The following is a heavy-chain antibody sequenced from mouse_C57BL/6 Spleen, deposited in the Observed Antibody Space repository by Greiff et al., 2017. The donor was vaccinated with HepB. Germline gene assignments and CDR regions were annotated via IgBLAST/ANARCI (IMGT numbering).Heavy chain of an antibody. CDR1: GYSFTDYN. J-gene: IGHJ2*01. CDR3: ARGRLRRGFDY. CDR2: INPNYGTT. V-gene: IGHV1-39*01. Sequence: LVESGPELVKPGASVKISCKASGYSFTDYNMNWVKQSNGKSLEWIGVINPNYGTTSYNQKFKGKATLTVDKSSSTAYMQLNSLTSEDSAVYDCARGRLRRGFDYWGQGTTLPVSS. D-gene: IGHD2-4*01.